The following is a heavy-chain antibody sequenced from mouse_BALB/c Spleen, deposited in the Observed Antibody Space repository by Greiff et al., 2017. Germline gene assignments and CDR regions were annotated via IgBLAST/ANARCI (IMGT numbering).Heavy chain of an antibody. CDR2: IWAGGST. D-gene: IGHD1-1*01. V-gene: IGHV2-9*02. J-gene: IGHJ4*01. CDR3: ARDPGITTVVEGAMDY. CDR1: GFSLTSYG. Sequence: LVAPSQSLSITCTVSGFSLTSYGVHWVRQPPGKGLEWLGVIWAGGSTNYNSALMSRLSISKDNSKSQVFLKMNSLQTDDTAMYYCARDPGITTVVEGAMDYWGQGTSVTVSS.